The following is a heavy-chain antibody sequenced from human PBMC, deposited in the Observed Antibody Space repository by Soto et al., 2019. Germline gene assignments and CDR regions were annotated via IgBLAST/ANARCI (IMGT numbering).Heavy chain of an antibody. Sequence: GSLRLSCTASGFTFTYYAMSWVRQTPGKGLEWVSGLVGSGDDIYYAESVKGRFTISRDNSRNTLYLQMSSLRAEDTAIYYCAKDQISNKAVWDACDVWGRGTMVT. V-gene: IGHV3-23*01. J-gene: IGHJ3*01. CDR2: LVGSGDDI. CDR1: GFTFTYYA. CDR3: AKDQISNKAVWDACDV. D-gene: IGHD2-21*01.